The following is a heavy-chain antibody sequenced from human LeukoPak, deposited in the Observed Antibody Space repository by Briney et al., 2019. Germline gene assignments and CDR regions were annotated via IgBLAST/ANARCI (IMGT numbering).Heavy chain of an antibody. CDR3: ARDKAVTTELTQYFHH. CDR1: GYSISSGYY. D-gene: IGHD4-11*01. CDR2: IYHSGST. V-gene: IGHV4-38-2*02. J-gene: IGHJ1*01. Sequence: SETLSLTCTVSGYSISSGYYCGWIRQPPGKGLEWIGSIYHSGSTYYNPSLKSRVTISVDTSKNQFSLKLSSVSAGDTAVYFCARDKAVTTELTQYFHHWGQGTLVTVSS.